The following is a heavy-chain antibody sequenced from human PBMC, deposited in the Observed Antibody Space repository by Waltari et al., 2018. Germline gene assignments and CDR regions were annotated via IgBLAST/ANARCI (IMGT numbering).Heavy chain of an antibody. V-gene: IGHV2-70*15. D-gene: IGHD5-18*01. CDR2: IDWDDDK. CDR3: ARIRLDTAMVTGYFDY. J-gene: IGHJ4*02. CDR1: GFSLSTSGMC. Sequence: QVTLRESGPALVTPTQTLTLTCTFSGFSLSTSGMCVSWIRQPPGKALEWLARIDWDDDKYYSTSLKTRLTISKDTSKNQVVLTMTNMDPVDTATYYCARIRLDTAMVTGYFDYWGQGTLVTVSS.